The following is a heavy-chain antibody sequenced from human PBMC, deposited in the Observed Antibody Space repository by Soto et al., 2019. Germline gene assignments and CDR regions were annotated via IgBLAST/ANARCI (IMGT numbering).Heavy chain of an antibody. CDR2: ISYDGSNK. CDR1: GFAFSFSP. J-gene: IGHJ6*02. V-gene: IGHV3-30*18. D-gene: IGHD6-6*01. CDR3: AKDPRIAARPPYYYYGMDV. Sequence: GGSLSLSSAASGFAFSFSPMHWCRQAPGKGREGGAFISYDGSNKYYADSVKGRFTISRDNSKNTLYLQMNSLRAEDTAVYYCAKDPRIAARPPYYYYGMDVWGQGTTVTVSS.